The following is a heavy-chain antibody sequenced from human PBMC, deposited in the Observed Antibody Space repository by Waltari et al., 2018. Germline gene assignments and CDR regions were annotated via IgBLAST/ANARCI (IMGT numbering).Heavy chain of an antibody. CDR1: GFPFSNNG. CDR2: INQDGSEK. J-gene: IGHJ4*02. D-gene: IGHD6-13*01. V-gene: IGHV3-7*01. Sequence: EVQLVESGGGFVQPGGSLILACAASGFPFSNNGMTWVRQAPGKGLEWVANINQDGSEKYSVESVKGRFTISRDNAKNSLYLQLNSLRADDTAVYYCTRGGDDSSWYWRNWGQGTLVTVSS. CDR3: TRGGDDSSWYWRN.